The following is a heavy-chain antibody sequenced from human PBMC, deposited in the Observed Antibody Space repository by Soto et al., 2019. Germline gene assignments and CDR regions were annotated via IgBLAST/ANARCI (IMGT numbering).Heavy chain of an antibody. V-gene: IGHV4-61*05. Sequence: SETQCHSWSVAWGSSVDIGDCWGWIRQPPGKGLEWIVYVYYSGSSNNNPSLISRVTMSVDTSKNQFSLKLNSVTAEDTAVYYCARLDCVSNSCFFDSWGQGTLVTVSS. D-gene: IGHD2-2*01. J-gene: IGHJ4*02. CDR1: WGSSVDIGDC. CDR2: VYYSGSS. CDR3: ARLDCVSNSCFFDS.